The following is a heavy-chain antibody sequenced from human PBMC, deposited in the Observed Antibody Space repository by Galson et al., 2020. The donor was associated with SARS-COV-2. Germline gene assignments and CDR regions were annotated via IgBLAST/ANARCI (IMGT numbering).Heavy chain of an antibody. Sequence: GESLKISCAASEFTFSSYSMNWVRQAPGKGLEWVSYISSRSTYIYYADSVQGRFTISRDDAKNSLYLQMNSLTVEDAAVYYCARGEAYGQWLSPYLLDYWGQGALVTVSS. D-gene: IGHD6-19*01. CDR2: ISSRSTYI. CDR1: EFTFSSYS. J-gene: IGHJ4*02. CDR3: ARGEAYGQWLSPYLLDY. V-gene: IGHV3-21*01.